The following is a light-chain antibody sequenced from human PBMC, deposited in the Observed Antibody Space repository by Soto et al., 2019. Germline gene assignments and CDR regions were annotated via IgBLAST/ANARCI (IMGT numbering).Light chain of an antibody. CDR2: GAS. CDR3: QQYNNWPLT. V-gene: IGKV3-15*01. J-gene: IGKJ4*01. CDR1: QSVSSN. Sequence: ETVMTQSPATLSVSPGERATLSCRASQSVSSNLAWYQQQPGQAPRLLIYGASTRATGFPARFSGSGSGTEFTLTISSLQSEDFAVYYCQQYNNWPLTFGGGTKVDIK.